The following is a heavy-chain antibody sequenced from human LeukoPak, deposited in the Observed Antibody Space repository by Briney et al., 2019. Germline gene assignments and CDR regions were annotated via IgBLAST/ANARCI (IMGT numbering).Heavy chain of an antibody. J-gene: IGHJ5*02. V-gene: IGHV3-48*03. D-gene: IGHD1-14*01. CDR2: ISSHGSTI. Sequence: PGGSLRLSCAASGFTFSSYTMNWVRQAPGKGLEWVSYISSHGSTIYYADSVKGRFTISRDNAKNSLYLQMTSLRAEDTAVYYCARSPSYKGWFDPWGQGTLVTVSS. CDR1: GFTFSSYT. CDR3: ARSPSYKGWFDP.